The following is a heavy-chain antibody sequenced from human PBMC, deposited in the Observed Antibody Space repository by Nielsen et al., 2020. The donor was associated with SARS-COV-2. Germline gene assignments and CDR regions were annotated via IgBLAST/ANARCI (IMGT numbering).Heavy chain of an antibody. D-gene: IGHD6-13*01. CDR1: GGSISSSSYY. V-gene: IGHV4-39*01. CDR2: IYYSGST. Sequence: SETLSLTCTVSGGSISSSSYYWGWIRQPPGKGLEWIGSIYYSGSTYYNPSLKSRVTISVDTSKNQFSLKLSSVTAADTAVYYCARQWQPVGRPTQEFDYWGQGTLVTVSS. J-gene: IGHJ4*02. CDR3: ARQWQPVGRPTQEFDY.